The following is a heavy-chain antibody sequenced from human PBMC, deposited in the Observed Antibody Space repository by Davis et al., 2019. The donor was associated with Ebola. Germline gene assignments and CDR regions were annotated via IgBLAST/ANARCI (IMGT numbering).Heavy chain of an antibody. CDR3: ARDLAVAGIPHIY. J-gene: IGHJ4*02. V-gene: IGHV3-21*01. CDR2: ISSSSSYI. Sequence: GESLKISCAASGFTFSSYSMNWVRQAPGKGLEWVSSISSSSSYIYYADSVKGRFTISRDNAKNSLYLQMNSLRAEDTAVYYCARDLAVAGIPHIYWGQGTLVTVSS. CDR1: GFTFSSYS. D-gene: IGHD6-19*01.